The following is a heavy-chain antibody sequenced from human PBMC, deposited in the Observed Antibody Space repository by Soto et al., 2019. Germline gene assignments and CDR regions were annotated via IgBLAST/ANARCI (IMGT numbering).Heavy chain of an antibody. CDR1: GFTVSSNC. CDR3: ARDRMDDAFDI. D-gene: IGHD2-8*01. CDR2: IYSGGST. V-gene: IGHV3-66*01. Sequence: GGSLRLSCAAAGFTVSSNCMSWVRQAPGKGLEWVSVIYSGGSTYYADSVKGRFTISRDNSKNTLYLQMNSLRAEDTAVYYCARDRMDDAFDIWGQGTMVTVSS. J-gene: IGHJ3*02.